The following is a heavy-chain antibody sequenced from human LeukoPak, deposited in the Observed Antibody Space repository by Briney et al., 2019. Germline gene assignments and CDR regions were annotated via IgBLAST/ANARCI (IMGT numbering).Heavy chain of an antibody. CDR3: ARDYYGSGSCDY. CDR2: ISSSSSYI. D-gene: IGHD3-10*01. CDR1: GFSVSNTY. J-gene: IGHJ4*02. V-gene: IGHV3-21*01. Sequence: PGGSLRLSCAASGFSVSNTYMNWVRQAPGKGLEWVSSISSSSSYIYYADSVKGRFTISRDNAKNSLYLQMNSLRAEDTAVYYCARDYYGSGSCDYWGQGTLVTVSS.